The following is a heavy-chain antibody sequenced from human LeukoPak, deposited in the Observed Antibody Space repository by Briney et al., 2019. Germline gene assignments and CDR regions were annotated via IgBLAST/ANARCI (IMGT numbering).Heavy chain of an antibody. V-gene: IGHV3-30*18. CDR1: GFTFSSYG. D-gene: IGHD3-3*01. CDR2: ISYDGSNK. J-gene: IGHJ6*02. Sequence: GGSLRLSCAASGFTFSSYGMHWVRQAPGKGLEWVAVISYDGSNKYYADSVKGRFTISRDNSKNTLYLQMNSLRAEDTAVYYCAKRTPWSNRYYGMDVWGQGTTVTVSS. CDR3: AKRTPWSNRYYGMDV.